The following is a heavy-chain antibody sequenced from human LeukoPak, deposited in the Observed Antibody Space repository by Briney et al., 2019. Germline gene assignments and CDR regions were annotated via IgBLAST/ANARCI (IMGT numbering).Heavy chain of an antibody. CDR2: INPNSGNA. J-gene: IGHJ4*02. D-gene: IGHD3-10*01. CDR1: EYTFTNFD. Sequence: ASVKVSCTASEYTFTNFDIHWVRQAAGQGLEWIGWINPNSGNAGYAQKFQGRVTMTTNTSLNVAYMELRGLGSEDTAVYYCARGDTYYYGSGSPRFDYWGQGTLVTVSS. CDR3: ARGDTYYYGSGSPRFDY. V-gene: IGHV1-8*01.